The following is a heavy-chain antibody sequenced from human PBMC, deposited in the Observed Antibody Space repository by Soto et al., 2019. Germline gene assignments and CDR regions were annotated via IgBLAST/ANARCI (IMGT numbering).Heavy chain of an antibody. J-gene: IGHJ2*01. V-gene: IGHV4-4*07. Sequence: QVQLQESGPGLVKPSETLSLTCTDSGDSISNFNWSWIRQPTGKGLESLGRISARGRTTNNPSLHSRVAMSLDTSKNQFSLRLTSLSAADTAVYFCSRGMGRYFDLWGRGTLVTVFS. D-gene: IGHD2-8*01. CDR2: ISARGRT. CDR1: GDSISNFN. CDR3: SRGMGRYFDL.